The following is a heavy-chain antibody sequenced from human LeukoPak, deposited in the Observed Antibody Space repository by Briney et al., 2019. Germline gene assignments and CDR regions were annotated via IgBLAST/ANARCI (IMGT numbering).Heavy chain of an antibody. Sequence: GRSLRLSCAASGFTFSGNAMHWVRQAPGKGLEWVAVISNSGNDKHHADTVKGRFTISRDNSKNTLYLQMNSLRAEDTAVYYCARDRTRGAADYYFDYWGQGTLVTVSS. D-gene: IGHD6-13*01. V-gene: IGHV3-30-3*01. CDR2: ISNSGNDK. J-gene: IGHJ4*02. CDR3: ARDRTRGAADYYFDY. CDR1: GFTFSGNA.